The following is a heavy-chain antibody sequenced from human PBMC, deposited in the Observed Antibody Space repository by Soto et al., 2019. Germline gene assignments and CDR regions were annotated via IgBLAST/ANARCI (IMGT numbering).Heavy chain of an antibody. Sequence: GGSLGLSCAASGFTFSSYSMNWVRQAPGKGLEWVSYISSSSSTIYYADSVKGRFTISRDNAKNSLYLQMNSLRDEDTAVYYCARGLYYYDSRGYWGYWGQGTLVTVSS. CDR1: GFTFSSYS. V-gene: IGHV3-48*02. D-gene: IGHD3-22*01. CDR2: ISSSSSTI. CDR3: ARGLYYYDSRGYWGY. J-gene: IGHJ4*02.